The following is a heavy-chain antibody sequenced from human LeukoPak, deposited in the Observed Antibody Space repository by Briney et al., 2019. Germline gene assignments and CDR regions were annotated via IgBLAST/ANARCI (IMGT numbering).Heavy chain of an antibody. D-gene: IGHD2-2*01. J-gene: IGHJ6*03. CDR2: IYYSGST. CDR1: GGSISSGGYY. CDR3: ARESQVVPAAIYYYYYMDV. V-gene: IGHV4-31*03. Sequence: SQTLSLTCTVSGGSISSGGYYWSWIRQHPGKGLEWIGYIYYSGSTYYNPSLKSRVTISVDTSKNQFSLKLSSVTAADTAVYYCARESQVVPAAIYYYYYMDVWGRGTTVTVSS.